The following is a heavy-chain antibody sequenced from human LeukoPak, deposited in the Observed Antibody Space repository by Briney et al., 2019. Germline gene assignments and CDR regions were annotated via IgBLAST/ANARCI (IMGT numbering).Heavy chain of an antibody. D-gene: IGHD3-9*01. V-gene: IGHV4-34*01. J-gene: IGHJ3*02. CDR3: ARPLRYSPRNAFDI. Sequence: SETLSLTCAVYGGSFSGYYWSWIRQSPGKGLEWIGETYHSGSTNYNPSLKSRVTISLDTSKNQFSLKLSSVTATDTAVYYCARPLRYSPRNAFDIWGQGTMVTVSS. CDR1: GGSFSGYY. CDR2: TYHSGST.